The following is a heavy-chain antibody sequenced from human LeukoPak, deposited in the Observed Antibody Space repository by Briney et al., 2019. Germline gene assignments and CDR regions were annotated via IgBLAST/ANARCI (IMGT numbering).Heavy chain of an antibody. V-gene: IGHV3-53*01. Sequence: AGGSLRLSCAASGFTVSSNYMSWVRQAPGKGLEWVSIIYSGGSTYYADSVKGRFTISRDNSKNTVYLQMNSLRAEDTAVYYCARAVPGGTTKWFDPWGQGILVTVSS. CDR2: IYSGGST. J-gene: IGHJ5*02. CDR3: ARAVPGGTTKWFDP. CDR1: GFTVSSNY. D-gene: IGHD2-15*01.